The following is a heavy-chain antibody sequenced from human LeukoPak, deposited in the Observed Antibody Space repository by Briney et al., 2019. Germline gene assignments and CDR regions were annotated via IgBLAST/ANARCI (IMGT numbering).Heavy chain of an antibody. CDR2: ISSSGSTI. CDR1: GFTFSDYY. J-gene: IGHJ4*02. V-gene: IGHV3-11*01. Sequence: PGGSLRLSCPASGFTFSDYYMSWIRQAPGKGLEWVSYISSSGSTIYYADSVKGRFTISRDNAKNSLYLQMNSLRAEDTAVYYCARDTDIAGYSSMNWGQRTLVTVSS. D-gene: IGHD6-13*01. CDR3: ARDTDIAGYSSMN.